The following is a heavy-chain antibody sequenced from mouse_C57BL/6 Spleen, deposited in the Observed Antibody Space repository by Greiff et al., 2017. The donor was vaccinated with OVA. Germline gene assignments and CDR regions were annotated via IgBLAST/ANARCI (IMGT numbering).Heavy chain of an antibody. CDR1: GYTFTDYN. J-gene: IGHJ1*03. D-gene: IGHD4-1*01. Sequence: EVQLQQSGPELVKPGASVKIPCKASGYTFTDYNMDWVKQSHGKSLEWIGDINPNNGGTIYNQKFKGKATLTVDKSSSTAYMELRRLTSEDTAVYYCARWSSLGPYWYFDVWGTGTTVTVSS. CDR3: ARWSSLGPYWYFDV. CDR2: INPNNGGT. V-gene: IGHV1-18*01.